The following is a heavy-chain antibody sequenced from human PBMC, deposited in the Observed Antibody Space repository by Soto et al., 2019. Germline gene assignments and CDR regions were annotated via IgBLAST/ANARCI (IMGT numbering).Heavy chain of an antibody. V-gene: IGHV3-30*18. CDR3: AKDGSLRDYFDY. Sequence: GESLKISCAASGFTFSSYGMHWVRQAPGKGLEWVAVISYDGSNKYYADSVKGRFTISRDNSKNTLYLQMNSLRAEDTAVYYCAKDGSLRDYFDYWGQGTLVTVSS. CDR2: ISYDGSNK. CDR1: GFTFSSYG. J-gene: IGHJ4*02.